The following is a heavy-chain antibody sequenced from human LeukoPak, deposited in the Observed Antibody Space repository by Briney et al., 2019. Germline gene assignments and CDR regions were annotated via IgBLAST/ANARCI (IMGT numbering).Heavy chain of an antibody. CDR1: AGSISSYY. V-gene: IGHV4-59*01. D-gene: IGHD3-10*01. J-gene: IGHJ6*03. CDR3: ARGEGVYCAGSYYGHYYYMDV. Sequence: SETLSLTCTVYAGSISSYYWSWIRQPPGKGREWIGYIYYSGSTNFNPTLKCRVTISVDTSKNQCSPKLGSVTAADTAVYYCARGEGVYCAGSYYGHYYYMDVWGKGTTVTISS. CDR2: IYYSGST.